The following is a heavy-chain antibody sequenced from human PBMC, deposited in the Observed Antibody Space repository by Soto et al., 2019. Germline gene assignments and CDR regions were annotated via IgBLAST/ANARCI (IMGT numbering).Heavy chain of an antibody. J-gene: IGHJ4*02. Sequence: EVQLVESGGGLVQPGRSLRLSCAASGFTFDDYAMHWVRQAPGKGLEWVSGISWNSGSIGYADSVKGRFTISRDNAKNSLYLQMNSLRAEDTALYYCAKDSGGYCTNGVCYSFDYWGQGTLVTVSS. V-gene: IGHV3-9*01. CDR3: AKDSGGYCTNGVCYSFDY. CDR1: GFTFDDYA. CDR2: ISWNSGSI. D-gene: IGHD2-8*01.